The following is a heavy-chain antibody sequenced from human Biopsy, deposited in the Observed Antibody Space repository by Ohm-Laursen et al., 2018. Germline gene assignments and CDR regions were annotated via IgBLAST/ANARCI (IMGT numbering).Heavy chain of an antibody. CDR3: ARDSGILNYGNFKYYHYYGMDV. CDR2: TYYSGST. CDR1: GGSISSDY. D-gene: IGHD4-11*01. J-gene: IGHJ6*02. Sequence: TLSLTCTVSGGSISSDYWSWIRQTPGKGLEWIGYTYYSGSTNYNPSLKSRVTISVDTSKNQFSLRLNSVTAADTAVYYCARDSGILNYGNFKYYHYYGMDVWGQGTKVTVSS. V-gene: IGHV4-59*01.